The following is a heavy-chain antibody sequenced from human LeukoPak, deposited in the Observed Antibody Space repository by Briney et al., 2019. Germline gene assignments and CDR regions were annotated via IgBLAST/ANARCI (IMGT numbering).Heavy chain of an antibody. Sequence: ASVKVSCKASGYTFTSYDINWVRQATGQGLEWMGWMNPNSGGTNYAQKFQGRVTMTRDTSISTAYMELSRLRSDDTAVYYCAREQYSGSYPIDYWGQGTLVTVSS. D-gene: IGHD1-26*01. V-gene: IGHV1-2*02. CDR2: MNPNSGGT. J-gene: IGHJ4*02. CDR3: AREQYSGSYPIDY. CDR1: GYTFTSYD.